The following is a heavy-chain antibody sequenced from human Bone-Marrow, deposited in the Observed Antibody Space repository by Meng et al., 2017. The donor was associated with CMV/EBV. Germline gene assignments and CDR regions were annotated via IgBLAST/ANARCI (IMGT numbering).Heavy chain of an antibody. CDR3: TAGAPDSGYDFFDF. CDR2: ISSSSSYT. CDR1: GFTFSDYY. D-gene: IGHD5-12*01. Sequence: ASGFTFSDYYMSWIRQASGKGLEWVSNISSSSSYTNYADSVKGRFTISRDNVKNSLDLQMNSLRAEDTTVYYCTAGAPDSGYDFFDFWGQGTLVTVSS. V-gene: IGHV3-11*06. J-gene: IGHJ4*02.